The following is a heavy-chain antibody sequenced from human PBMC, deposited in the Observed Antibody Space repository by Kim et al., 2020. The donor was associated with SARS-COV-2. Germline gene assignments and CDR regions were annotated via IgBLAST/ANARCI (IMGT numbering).Heavy chain of an antibody. Sequence: GGSLRLSCAASGFTFGDYAMHWVRQAPGKGLEWVSGISWNSGSIGYADSVKGRFTISRDNAKNSLYLQMNSLRAEDTALYYCAKDRYYDSSGSLEYWGQGTLVTVSS. V-gene: IGHV3-9*01. D-gene: IGHD3-22*01. CDR1: GFTFGDYA. CDR3: AKDRYYDSSGSLEY. J-gene: IGHJ4*02. CDR2: ISWNSGSI.